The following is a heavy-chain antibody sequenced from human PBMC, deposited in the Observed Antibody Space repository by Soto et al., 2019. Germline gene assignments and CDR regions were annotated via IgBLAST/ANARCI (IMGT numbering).Heavy chain of an antibody. J-gene: IGHJ6*03. CDR3: ARGPGSWYYYYMDV. CDR2: MNPNSGNT. V-gene: IGHV1-8*01. Sequence: QVQLVQSGAEVKKPGASVKVSCKASGYTFTSYDINWVRQATGQGLEWMGWMNPNSGNTGYAQKFQGRLTMTSNTSISTAYMELSSLRSEDTAVYYCARGPGSWYYYYMDVWGKGTTVTVSS. D-gene: IGHD6-13*01. CDR1: GYTFTSYD.